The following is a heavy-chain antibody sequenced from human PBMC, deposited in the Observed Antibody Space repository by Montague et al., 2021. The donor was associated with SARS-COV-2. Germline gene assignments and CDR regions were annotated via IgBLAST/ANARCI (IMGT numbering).Heavy chain of an antibody. CDR2: IYYNGST. V-gene: IGHV4-39*01. CDR1: GGSITSSSYY. Sequence: SETLSLTCTVSGGSITSSSYYWGWIRQPPGKGLEWIGSIYYNGSTYYNPSLKSRVTISVATSKNQFSLKLSSVTAADTAVYYCARLVPDSGSPNGYYYNGMDVWGQGTTVTVSS. D-gene: IGHD1-26*01. CDR3: ARLVPDSGSPNGYYYNGMDV. J-gene: IGHJ6*02.